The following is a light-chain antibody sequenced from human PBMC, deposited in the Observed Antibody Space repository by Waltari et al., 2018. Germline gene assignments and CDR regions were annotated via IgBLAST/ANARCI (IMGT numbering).Light chain of an antibody. Sequence: DIVMTQSPDSLAVSLGERATINCKSSQTVLYSSNNKNYLAWYQQKPGQPPKLLIYWGSTRESGVPDRFSGSGSGTDFTLTISSLQAEDVAVYYCQQYYTTPYTFGPGTKLEIK. J-gene: IGKJ2*01. V-gene: IGKV4-1*01. CDR1: QTVLYSSNNKNY. CDR2: WGS. CDR3: QQYYTTPYT.